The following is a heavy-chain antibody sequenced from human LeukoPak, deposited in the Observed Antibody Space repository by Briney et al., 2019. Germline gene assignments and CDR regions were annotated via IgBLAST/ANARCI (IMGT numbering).Heavy chain of an antibody. J-gene: IGHJ3*02. CDR3: ARHGYYGSGSGPVDAFDI. V-gene: IGHV5-10-1*01. D-gene: IGHD3-10*01. CDR1: GYSFTSYW. Sequence: GESLKISCKGSGYSFTSYWISWVRPMPGKGLEWMGRIDPSDSYTNYSPSFQGHVTISADKSISTAYLQWSSLKASDTAMYYCARHGYYGSGSGPVDAFDIWGQGTMVTVPS. CDR2: IDPSDSYT.